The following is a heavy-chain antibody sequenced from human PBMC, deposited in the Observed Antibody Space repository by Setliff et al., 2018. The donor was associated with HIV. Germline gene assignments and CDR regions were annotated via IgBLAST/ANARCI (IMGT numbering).Heavy chain of an antibody. CDR3: ARGQGEQEPWRFAL. V-gene: IGHV1-69*13. J-gene: IGHJ2*01. CDR2: FIPLFKTT. CDR1: GGTFTNHA. D-gene: IGHD3-16*01. Sequence: WASVKVSCKASGGTFTNHAAVSWLRQAPGQGLEWMGGFIPLFKTTNYARKFHGRVTITADESTGTVYMELRSLRSEDTAMYFCARGQGEQEPWRFALWGRGTLVTVS.